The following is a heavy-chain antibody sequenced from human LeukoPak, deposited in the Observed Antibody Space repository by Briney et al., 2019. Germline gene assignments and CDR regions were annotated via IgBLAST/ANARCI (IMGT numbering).Heavy chain of an antibody. V-gene: IGHV4-34*01. CDR3: AREGAYSNFVNWFDT. CDR1: GGSFRDYY. CDR2: INHDGST. D-gene: IGHD2/OR15-2a*01. Sequence: SKTLSLTCAVYGGSFRDYYWSWIRQPPGKGLEWIGEINHDGSTNYNPSLKGRVTMSIDASKSQFFLTLTPVTAADTAVYYCAREGAYSNFVNWFDTWGQGTLVTVSS. J-gene: IGHJ5*02.